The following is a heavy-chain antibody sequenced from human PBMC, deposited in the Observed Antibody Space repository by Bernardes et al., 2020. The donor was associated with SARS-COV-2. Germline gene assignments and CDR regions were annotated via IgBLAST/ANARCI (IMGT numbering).Heavy chain of an antibody. D-gene: IGHD5-12*01. CDR1: GFSFSDYW. V-gene: IGHV3-74*01. Sequence: GGSLRLSRVASGFSFSDYWMHWVRQAPGKGLMWVSRINGGGSSVNYADSVKGRFTISRDNAKNTLYLQMSSLSAEDTAVYYCTRGPLSGYGSFGVWGQGTLVTVSS. J-gene: IGHJ4*02. CDR2: INGGGSSV. CDR3: TRGPLSGYGSFGV.